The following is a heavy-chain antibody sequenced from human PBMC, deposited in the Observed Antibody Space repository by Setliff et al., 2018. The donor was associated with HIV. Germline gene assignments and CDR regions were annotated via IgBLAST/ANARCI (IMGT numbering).Heavy chain of an antibody. V-gene: IGHV1-8*01. D-gene: IGHD1-26*01. CDR3: ARDSEWGSYIFWTFDI. CDR2: MNPNSGNT. Sequence: ASVKVSCKASGYAFTSYDINWVRQATGQGLEWMGWMNPNSGNTDYAQQFQGRVTMTRNTAIGTAHLELSSLRSEDTAVYYCARDSEWGSYIFWTFDIWGQGTMVTVSS. CDR1: GYAFTSYD. J-gene: IGHJ3*02.